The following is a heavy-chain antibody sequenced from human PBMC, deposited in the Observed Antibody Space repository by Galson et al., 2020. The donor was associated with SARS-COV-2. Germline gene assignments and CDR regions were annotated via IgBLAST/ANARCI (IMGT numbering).Heavy chain of an antibody. CDR3: ARRWEFGTYYDYVWGSYRPNWYFDL. D-gene: IGHD3-16*02. CDR2: IYPGDSDT. Sequence: KIGESLKISCKGSGYSFTSYWIGWVRQMPGKGLEWMGIIYPGDSDTRYSPSFQGQVTISADKSISTAYLQWSSLKASDTAMYYCARRWEFGTYYDYVWGSYRPNWYFDLWGRGTLVTVSS. J-gene: IGHJ2*01. CDR1: GYSFTSYW. V-gene: IGHV5-51*01.